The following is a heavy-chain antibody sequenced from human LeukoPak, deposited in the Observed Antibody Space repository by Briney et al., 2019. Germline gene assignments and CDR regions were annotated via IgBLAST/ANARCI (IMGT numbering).Heavy chain of an antibody. V-gene: IGHV3-21*01. Sequence: GGSLRLSCAASGFTFSSYSMNWVRQAPGKGLEWVSSISSSSSYIYYADSVKGRFTISRDNAKNSLYLQMNSLRAEDTAVYYCARDRTVNDAFDIWGQGTMVTVSS. J-gene: IGHJ3*02. D-gene: IGHD4-11*01. CDR1: GFTFSSYS. CDR2: ISSSSSYI. CDR3: ARDRTVNDAFDI.